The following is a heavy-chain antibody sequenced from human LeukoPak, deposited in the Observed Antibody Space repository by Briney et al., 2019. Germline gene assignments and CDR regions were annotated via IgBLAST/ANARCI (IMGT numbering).Heavy chain of an antibody. CDR2: ISGSGGST. V-gene: IGHV3-23*01. D-gene: IGHD5/OR15-5a*01. CDR3: AVKCEILRSFSN. J-gene: IGHJ4*02. CDR1: GFTFSSYA. Sequence: PGGSLRLSCAASGFTFSSYAMSWVRQAPGKGLEWVSAISGSGGSTYYAESVKGRFPISRDNSKNTLYLQMNSLRAEDTTVYYCAVKCEILRSFSNWGQGTLVTVSS.